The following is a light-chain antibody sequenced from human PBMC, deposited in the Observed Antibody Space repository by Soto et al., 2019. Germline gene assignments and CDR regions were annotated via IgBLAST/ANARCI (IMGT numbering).Light chain of an antibody. CDR1: QRISGW. CDR2: KT. V-gene: IGKV1-5*03. CDR3: QQYHTYS. Sequence: DIQLIQSPSTLSASVGDRVIITCRASQRISGWMAWYQQKPGKAPNLLIYKTLKTGVPSRFSGSGSGTEFTLIISSLQPDDFATYYCQQYHTYSFGQGTTVEIK. J-gene: IGKJ1*01.